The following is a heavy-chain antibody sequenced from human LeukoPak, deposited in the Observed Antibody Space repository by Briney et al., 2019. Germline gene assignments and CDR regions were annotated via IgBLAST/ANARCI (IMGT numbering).Heavy chain of an antibody. J-gene: IGHJ6*03. D-gene: IGHD6-13*01. CDR3: ASPSSVYGAAGTDRTYYYYYYMDV. CDR1: GGTFSSYA. CDR2: IIPIFGTA. V-gene: IGHV1-69*13. Sequence: ASVKVSCKACGGTFSSYAISWVRQAPGQGLEWRGGIIPIFGTANYAQKVQGRVTITPDESTSTAYTELSSLRSEDTAVYYCASPSSVYGAAGTDRTYYYYYYMDVWGKGTTVTVSS.